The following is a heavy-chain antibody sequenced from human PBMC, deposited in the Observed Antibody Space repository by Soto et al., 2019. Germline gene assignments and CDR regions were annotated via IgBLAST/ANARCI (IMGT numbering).Heavy chain of an antibody. CDR2: VSVSVGST. D-gene: IGHD2-21*02. CDR1: GFPFAPST. Sequence: GGSLRLSCGVSGFPFAPSTMSWVRQAPGKGLEWVSTVSVSVGSTYSADSVQGRFTVSSDISDNTLFLRMTSLTADDTAVYFCAKRDVPHSTSNAYFYDHWGRGVLVTVSS. J-gene: IGHJ4*02. V-gene: IGHV3-23*01. CDR3: AKRDVPHSTSNAYFYDH.